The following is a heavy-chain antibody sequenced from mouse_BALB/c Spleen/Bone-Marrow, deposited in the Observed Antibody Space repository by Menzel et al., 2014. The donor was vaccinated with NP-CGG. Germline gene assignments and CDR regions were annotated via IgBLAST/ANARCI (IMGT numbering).Heavy chain of an antibody. V-gene: IGHV1-82*01. D-gene: IGHD1-1*01. CDR3: ASGSSSFAY. Sequence: QVQLQQSGPELVRPGASVKISCKASGYAFSSSWMNWVKQRPGQGLEWIGRIYPGDGDTNYNGKFKGKATLTADKSSSTAYMQLSSLTSVDSAVYFCASGSSSFAYWGQGTLVTASA. J-gene: IGHJ3*01. CDR1: GYAFSSSW. CDR2: IYPGDGDT.